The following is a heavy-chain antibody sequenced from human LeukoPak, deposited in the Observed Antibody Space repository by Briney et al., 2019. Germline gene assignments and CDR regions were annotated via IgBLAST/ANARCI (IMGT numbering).Heavy chain of an antibody. D-gene: IGHD6-19*01. CDR3: VKGGYSSGWYADY. CDR2: ISGSGGGT. J-gene: IGHJ4*02. Sequence: GGSLRLSCAASGFTFSSYAMSWVRQAPEKGLEWVSTISGSGGGTYYADSVKGRFTISRDNSKNTLYLQMSTLRAEDTALYYCVKGGYSSGWYADYWGQGALVTVSS. V-gene: IGHV3-23*01. CDR1: GFTFSSYA.